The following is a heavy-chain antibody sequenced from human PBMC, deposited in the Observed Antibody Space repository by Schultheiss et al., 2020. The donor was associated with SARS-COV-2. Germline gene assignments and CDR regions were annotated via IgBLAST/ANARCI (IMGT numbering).Heavy chain of an antibody. CDR2: IWYDGSNK. V-gene: IGHV3-33*06. CDR3: AKGRVAGPDY. Sequence: GGSLRLSCAASGFTFSSYAMSWVRQAPGKGLEWVAVIWYDGSNKYYADSVKGRFTISRDNSKNTLYLQMNSLRAEDTAVYYCAKGRVAGPDYWGQGTLVTVSS. D-gene: IGHD6-19*01. J-gene: IGHJ4*02. CDR1: GFTFSSYA.